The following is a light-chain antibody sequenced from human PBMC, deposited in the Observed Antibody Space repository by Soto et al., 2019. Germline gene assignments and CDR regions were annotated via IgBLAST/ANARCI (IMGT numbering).Light chain of an antibody. CDR2: TVS. Sequence: IVMTQTPLSLPVTPGEPASISCVSSQSLLHSDDGNTYLDWYLQKPGQSPQLLIYTVSYRASGVPDRFSGSGSGTDFTLKISRVEAEDVGVYYCMQRIEFPLTFGGGTKVDIK. CDR1: QSLLHSDDGNTY. V-gene: IGKV2-40*01. J-gene: IGKJ4*01. CDR3: MQRIEFPLT.